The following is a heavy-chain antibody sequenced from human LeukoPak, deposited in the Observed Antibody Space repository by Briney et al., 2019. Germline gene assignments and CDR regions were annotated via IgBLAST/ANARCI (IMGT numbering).Heavy chain of an antibody. CDR2: IYHNGNT. Sequence: SETLSLTCAVSGYSISSGYYWGWIRQPPGKGLEWIGNIYHNGNTYYNPSLRSRVTISVDTSKNQFSLKLSSVTAADTAVYYCARGATASYSFDYWGQGTLATVSS. D-gene: IGHD1-26*01. CDR3: ARGATASYSFDY. CDR1: GYSISSGYY. V-gene: IGHV4-38-2*01. J-gene: IGHJ4*02.